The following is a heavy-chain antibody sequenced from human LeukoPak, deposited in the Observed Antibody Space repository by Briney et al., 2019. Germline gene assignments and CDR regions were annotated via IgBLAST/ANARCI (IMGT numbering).Heavy chain of an antibody. CDR2: ISGSGGST. CDR1: GFTFSSYA. V-gene: IGHV3-23*01. D-gene: IGHD4-11*01. J-gene: IGHJ5*02. Sequence: PGGSLRLSCAASGFTFSSYAMSWVRQAPGKGLEWVSAISGSGGSTYYADSVKGRFTISRDNSKNTLHLQMNSLRAEDTAVYYCAKDRDPTVTPWFDPWGQGTLVTVSS. CDR3: AKDRDPTVTPWFDP.